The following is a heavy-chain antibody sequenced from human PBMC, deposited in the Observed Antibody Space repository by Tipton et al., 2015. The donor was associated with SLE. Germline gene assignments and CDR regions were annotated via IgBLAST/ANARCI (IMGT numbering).Heavy chain of an antibody. CDR1: GGSFSGYY. J-gene: IGHJ4*02. CDR3: ARMITMVRGVKLDY. D-gene: IGHD3-10*01. CDR2: INHSGST. V-gene: IGHV4-34*01. Sequence: TLSLTCAVYGGSFSGYYWNWIRQPPGKGLEWIGEINHSGSTNYNPSLKSRVTISVDTSKKQFSLKLSSVTAANTAVYYCARMITMVRGVKLDYWGQGTLVTVSS.